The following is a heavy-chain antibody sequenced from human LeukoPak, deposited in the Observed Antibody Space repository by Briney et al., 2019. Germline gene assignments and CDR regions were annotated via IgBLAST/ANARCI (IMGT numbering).Heavy chain of an antibody. CDR1: GFTVSSNY. CDR3: ARDRQVGYRTDFDY. V-gene: IGHV3-66*01. Sequence: GGSLRLSCAASGFTVSSNYMSWVRQAPGKGLEWVSVIYSGGSTYYADSVKGRFTISRDNSKNTLYLQMNSLRAEDTAVYYCARDRQVGYRTDFDYWGQGTLVTVSS. D-gene: IGHD5-12*01. J-gene: IGHJ4*02. CDR2: IYSGGST.